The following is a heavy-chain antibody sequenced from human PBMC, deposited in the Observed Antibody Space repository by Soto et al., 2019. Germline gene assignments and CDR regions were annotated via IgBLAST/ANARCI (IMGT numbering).Heavy chain of an antibody. J-gene: IGHJ6*02. CDR1: GGSVSSGNYF. CDR3: AILTKPTAVTTAFRGGYGLDV. V-gene: IGHV4-61*01. Sequence: QVQLQESGPGLVKPSETLALTCTVSGGSVSSGNYFWSWIRQPPGKGLEWIGDIHSSGSTNYNPTLNSRVTISLDTSRNQFSLKLTSVTAADTAVYYCAILTKPTAVTTAFRGGYGLDVWGQGTTVTVSS. D-gene: IGHD4-17*01. CDR2: IHSSGST.